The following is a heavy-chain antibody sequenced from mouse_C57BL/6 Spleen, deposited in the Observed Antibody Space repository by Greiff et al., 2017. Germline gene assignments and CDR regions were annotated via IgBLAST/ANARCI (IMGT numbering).Heavy chain of an antibody. D-gene: IGHD1-1*01. V-gene: IGHV1-64*01. CDR3: ARPSSSDWYFDV. Sequence: QVQLQQPGAELVQPGASVKLSCTASGYSFTSYWMHWVKQRPGQGLEWIGMIHPNSGSTNYNEQFKSKPTLTVDKSSSTAYMQLSSLTSEDTAVNYCARPSSSDWYFDVWGTGTTVTVSS. J-gene: IGHJ1*03. CDR1: GYSFTSYW. CDR2: IHPNSGST.